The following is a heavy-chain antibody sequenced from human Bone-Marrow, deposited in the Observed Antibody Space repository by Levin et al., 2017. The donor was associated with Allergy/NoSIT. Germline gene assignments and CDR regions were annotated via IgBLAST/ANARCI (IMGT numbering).Heavy chain of an antibody. CDR3: ARGKNCSGGSGYFDY. D-gene: IGHD2-15*01. V-gene: IGHV3-64*01. CDR2: ISSNGGST. J-gene: IGHJ4*02. CDR1: GFTFSSYA. Sequence: GGSLRLSCAASGFTFSSYAMHWVRQAPGKGLEYVSAISSNGGSTYYANSVKGRFTISRDNSKNTLYLQMGSLRAEDMAVYYCARGKNCSGGSGYFDYWGQGTLVTVSS.